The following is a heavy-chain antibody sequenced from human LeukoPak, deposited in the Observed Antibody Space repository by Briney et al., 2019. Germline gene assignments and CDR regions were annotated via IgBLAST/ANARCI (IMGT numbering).Heavy chain of an antibody. V-gene: IGHV3-23*01. Sequence: GGSLRLSCAASGFTFSSYAMSWVRQAPGKGLEWVSAISGSGGSTYYADSVKGRFTISRDNSKNTLYLQMYSLRAEDTAVYYCAKDPRRGIAAAGRAQYHFDYWGQGTLVTVSS. CDR1: GFTFSSYA. J-gene: IGHJ4*02. CDR3: AKDPRRGIAAAGRAQYHFDY. CDR2: ISGSGGST. D-gene: IGHD6-13*01.